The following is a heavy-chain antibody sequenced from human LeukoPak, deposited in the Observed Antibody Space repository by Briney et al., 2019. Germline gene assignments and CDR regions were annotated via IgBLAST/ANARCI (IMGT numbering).Heavy chain of an antibody. D-gene: IGHD3-22*01. V-gene: IGHV3-23*01. J-gene: IGHJ4*02. CDR2: ISGSGGST. Sequence: PGGSLRLSCAASGFTFSSYAMSWVRQAPGKGLEWVSAISGSGGSTYYADSVKGRFTISRDNSKNTLYLQMNSLRAEDTAVYYCAKGFGQYYYDSSGYPDFEDFDYWGQGTLVTVSS. CDR3: AKGFGQYYYDSSGYPDFEDFDY. CDR1: GFTFSSYA.